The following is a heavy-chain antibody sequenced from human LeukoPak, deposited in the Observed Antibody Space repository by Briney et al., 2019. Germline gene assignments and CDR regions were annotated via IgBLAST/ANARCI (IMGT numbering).Heavy chain of an antibody. J-gene: IGHJ4*02. CDR1: GFTFSSYA. Sequence: PGASLRLSCEASGFTFSSYAMSWVRQAPGKGLEWISAISGSGGSTYYADYVKGRFTISRDNSKNTLYLKMNSLRAEDTAGYYCAKGKEDLERFDYWGQGTLVTVSS. CDR2: ISGSGGST. V-gene: IGHV3-23*01. D-gene: IGHD1-1*01. CDR3: AKGKEDLERFDY.